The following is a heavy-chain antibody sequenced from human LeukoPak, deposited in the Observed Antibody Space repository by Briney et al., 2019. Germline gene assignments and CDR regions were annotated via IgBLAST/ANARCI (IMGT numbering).Heavy chain of an antibody. Sequence: GGSLRLSCAASGFTFSSYSMNWVRQAPGKGLEWVSYISSSSSTIYYADSVKGRFTISRDNAKNSLYLQMNSLRVEDTAVYYCARDPKDGSSWYHGDYWGQGTLVTVSS. D-gene: IGHD6-13*01. CDR2: ISSSSSTI. V-gene: IGHV3-48*01. CDR1: GFTFSSYS. CDR3: ARDPKDGSSWYHGDY. J-gene: IGHJ4*02.